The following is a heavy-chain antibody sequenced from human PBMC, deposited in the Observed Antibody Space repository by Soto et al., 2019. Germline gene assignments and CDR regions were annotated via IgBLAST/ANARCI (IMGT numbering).Heavy chain of an antibody. Sequence: EVQLVESGGGLVKPGGSLRLSCAASGFTFSSYSMNWVRQAPGKGLEWVSSISSSSSYIYYADSVKGRFTISRDNAKNSLYLQMNSLRAEDTDVYYCARDVSNYSGYDFDYWGQGTLVTVSS. CDR2: ISSSSSYI. D-gene: IGHD5-12*01. CDR1: GFTFSSYS. J-gene: IGHJ4*02. V-gene: IGHV3-21*01. CDR3: ARDVSNYSGYDFDY.